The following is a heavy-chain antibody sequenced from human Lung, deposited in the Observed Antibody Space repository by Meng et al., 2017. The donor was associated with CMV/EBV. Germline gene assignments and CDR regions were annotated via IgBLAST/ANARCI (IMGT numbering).Heavy chain of an antibody. D-gene: IGHD3-22*01. V-gene: IGHV1-2*02. CDR3: ARGSYYYDSSGPFDP. CDR2: INAISGGT. J-gene: IGHJ5*02. Sequence: ASVKVSCKAFAYTFTGYYLHWVRQAPGQGLEWMGWINAISGGTNYAQKFQGRVTMTRDTAIGTAYMSLSRLRSDDTAVYYCARGSYYYDSSGPFDPWGQGTLVTVPS. CDR1: AYTFTGYY.